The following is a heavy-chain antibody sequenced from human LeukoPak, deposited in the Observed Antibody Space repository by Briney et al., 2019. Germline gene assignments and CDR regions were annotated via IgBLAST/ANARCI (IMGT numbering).Heavy chain of an antibody. CDR3: ARGKTSQNIVTRKTYNWFDP. CDR2: ISSSRDYI. V-gene: IGHV3-21*01. J-gene: IGHJ5*02. Sequence: GGSLRLSCAASGFTFSSYAMNWVRQAPGKGLEWVSSISSSRDYIYYADSVKGRFTISRDNAKNSLYLQMKSLRADDTAVYYCARGKTSQNIVTRKTYNWFDPWGQGTLVTVSS. CDR1: GFTFSSYA. D-gene: IGHD2/OR15-2a*01.